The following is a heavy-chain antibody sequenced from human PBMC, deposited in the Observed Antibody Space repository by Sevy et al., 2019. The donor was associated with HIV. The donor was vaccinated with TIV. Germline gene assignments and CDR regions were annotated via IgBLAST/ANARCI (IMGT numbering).Heavy chain of an antibody. D-gene: IGHD6-6*01. CDR1: GEPFSGYY. J-gene: IGHJ4*02. CDR3: VRQDLATAAPRPY. Sequence: SETLSLTCTVHGEPFSGYYWSWIRQPSGKGLEWIGEINHSGITHYNPSLKSRVTLSVDTSKNHFSLKLSSVTAADTAVYYCVRQDLATAAPRPYWGQGSLVTVSS. CDR2: INHSGIT. V-gene: IGHV4-34*01.